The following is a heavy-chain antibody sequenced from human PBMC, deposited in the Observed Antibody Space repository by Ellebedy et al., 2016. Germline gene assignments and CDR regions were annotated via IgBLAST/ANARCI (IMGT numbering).Heavy chain of an antibody. D-gene: IGHD4-11*01. J-gene: IGHJ5*02. CDR1: SYTFTSYG. V-gene: IGHV1-18*01. Sequence: ASVKVSXKASSYTFTSYGISWVRQAPGQGLEWMGWISAYNGNTIYAQKLQGRVTMTTDTSTSTAHMELRSLRSDDTAVYYCARDTVGGRRKWLDPWGQGTLVTVSS. CDR3: ARDTVGGRRKWLDP. CDR2: ISAYNGNT.